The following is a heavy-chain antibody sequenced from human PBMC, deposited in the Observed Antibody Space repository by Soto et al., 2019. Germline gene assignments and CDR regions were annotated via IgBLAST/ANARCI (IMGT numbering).Heavy chain of an antibody. CDR3: ASTIAAAGYDAFDI. Sequence: GGSLRLSCAASGFTFSSYGMHWVRQAPGKGLEWVAVIWYDGSNKYYADSVKGRFTISRDNSKNTLYLQMNSLRAEDTAVYYCASTIAAAGYDAFDIWGQGTMVTVSS. V-gene: IGHV3-33*01. D-gene: IGHD6-13*01. J-gene: IGHJ3*02. CDR2: IWYDGSNK. CDR1: GFTFSSYG.